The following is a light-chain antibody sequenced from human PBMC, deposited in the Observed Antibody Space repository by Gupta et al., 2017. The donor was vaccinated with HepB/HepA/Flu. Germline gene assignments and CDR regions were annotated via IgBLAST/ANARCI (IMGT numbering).Light chain of an antibody. V-gene: IGLV2-14*03. J-gene: IGLJ2*01. Sequence: QSALTQPASVSGSPGQSITISCTGTSNDVGGYKYVSWYRQHPGKAPKLMIYDVSSQPSGVANRFSGSKSGNTASLTTSGLQAEDEAVYYCSSYTSSGTLVVFGGGTKLAVL. CDR1: SNDVGGYKY. CDR3: SSYTSSGTLVV. CDR2: DVS.